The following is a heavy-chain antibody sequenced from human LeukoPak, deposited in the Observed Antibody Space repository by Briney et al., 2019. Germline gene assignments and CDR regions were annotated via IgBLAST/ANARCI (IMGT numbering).Heavy chain of an antibody. CDR3: AKDQAYCSGGSCYSSFDY. CDR1: GFTFSSYA. Sequence: PGGSLRLSCAASGFTFSSYAMSWVRQAPGKGLEWVSGISGSGGSTYYADPVKGRFTISRDNSKNTLYLQMNSLRAEDTAVYYCAKDQAYCSGGSCYSSFDYWGQGTLVTVSS. CDR2: ISGSGGST. J-gene: IGHJ4*02. D-gene: IGHD2-15*01. V-gene: IGHV3-23*01.